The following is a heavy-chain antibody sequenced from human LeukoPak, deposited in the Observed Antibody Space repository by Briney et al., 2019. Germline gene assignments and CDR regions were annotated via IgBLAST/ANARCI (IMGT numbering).Heavy chain of an antibody. J-gene: IGHJ6*03. CDR2: ISGSGGST. CDR3: AKVAGYCGSTSCFYYYYYMDV. D-gene: IGHD2-2*01. CDR1: GFTFSSYA. V-gene: IGHV3-23*01. Sequence: GGSLRLSCAASGFTFSSYAMSWVRQAPGKGLEWVSAISGSGGSTYYADSVKGRFTISRDNSKNTLYLRMNSLRAEDTAVYYCAKVAGYCGSTSCFYYYYYMDVWGKGTTVTVSS.